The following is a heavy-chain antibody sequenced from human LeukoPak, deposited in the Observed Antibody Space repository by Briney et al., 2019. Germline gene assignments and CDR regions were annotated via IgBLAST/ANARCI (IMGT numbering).Heavy chain of an antibody. CDR3: ARGEPSYYDFWSGYFPPFDY. J-gene: IGHJ4*02. D-gene: IGHD3-3*01. Sequence: ASVKVSCKASGYTFTGYYMHWVRQAPGQGLEWMGWINPNSGGTNYAQKFQGRVTMTRDTSISTAYMELSRLRSDDTAVYYCARGEPSYYDFWSGYFPPFDYWGQGTLVTVSS. CDR2: INPNSGGT. V-gene: IGHV1-2*02. CDR1: GYTFTGYY.